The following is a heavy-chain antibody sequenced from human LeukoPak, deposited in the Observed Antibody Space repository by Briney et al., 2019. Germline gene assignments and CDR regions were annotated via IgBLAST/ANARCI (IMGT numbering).Heavy chain of an antibody. V-gene: IGHV4-30-2*01. CDR3: ARALRGDYYGSGNYFDY. J-gene: IGHJ4*02. Sequence: SETLSLTCAVSGGSISSGGYSWSWIRQPPGKGLEWIGYIYHSGSTYYNPSLKSRVTISVDRSKNQFSLKLSSVTAADTAVYYCARALRGDYYGSGNYFDYWGQGTLVTVSS. CDR1: GGSISSGGYS. D-gene: IGHD3-10*01. CDR2: IYHSGST.